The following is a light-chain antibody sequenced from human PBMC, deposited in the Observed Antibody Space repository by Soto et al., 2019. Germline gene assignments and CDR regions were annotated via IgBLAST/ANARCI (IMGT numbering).Light chain of an antibody. CDR3: QQYGSSPQT. CDR1: QSVSSY. CDR2: GAS. V-gene: IGKV3-20*01. J-gene: IGKJ1*01. Sequence: IVFTQSPGTLSLSPGERAPLSCRASQSVSSYLAWYQQKPGQAPRLLIYGASSRATGIPDRFSGSGSGTDFTLTISRLEPEDFAVYYCQQYGSSPQTFGQGTKVDIK.